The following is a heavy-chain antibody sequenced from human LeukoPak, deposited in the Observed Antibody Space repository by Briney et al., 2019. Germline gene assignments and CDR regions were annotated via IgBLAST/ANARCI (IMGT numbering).Heavy chain of an antibody. Sequence: PSETLSLTCTVSGGSISSYYWSWIRQPPGKGLEWIGYIYYSGSTNYNPSLKSRVTISGDTSKNQFSLKLSSVTAADTAVYYCARERWDGARLNYYFDYWGQGTLVTVSS. V-gene: IGHV4-59*01. D-gene: IGHD1-26*01. J-gene: IGHJ4*02. CDR2: IYYSGST. CDR1: GGSISSYY. CDR3: ARERWDGARLNYYFDY.